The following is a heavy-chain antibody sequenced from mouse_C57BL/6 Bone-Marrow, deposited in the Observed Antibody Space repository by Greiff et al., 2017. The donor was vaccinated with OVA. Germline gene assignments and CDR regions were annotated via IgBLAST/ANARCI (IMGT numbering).Heavy chain of an antibody. CDR3: ARITTVVATGYFDV. J-gene: IGHJ1*03. D-gene: IGHD1-1*01. Sequence: QVQLQQPGAELVRPGSSVKLSCKASGYTFTSYWTDWVKQRPGQGLEWIGNIYPSDSETHYNQKFKDKATLTVDKSSSTAYMQLSSLTSEDSAVYYCARITTVVATGYFDVWGTGTTVTVSS. V-gene: IGHV1-61*01. CDR2: IYPSDSET. CDR1: GYTFTSYW.